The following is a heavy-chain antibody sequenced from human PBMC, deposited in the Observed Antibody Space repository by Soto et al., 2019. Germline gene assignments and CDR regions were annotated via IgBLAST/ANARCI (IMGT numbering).Heavy chain of an antibody. CDR3: ARGYAFDF. D-gene: IGHD5-18*01. CDR1: GASMTTDTW. J-gene: IGHJ4*02. CDR2: IHHSGAT. V-gene: IGHV4-4*02. Sequence: QVQLRESGPGLVKPSGTLSLTCAVSGASMTTDTWWSWVRQPPGKGLEWIGEIHHSGATNYNPSLKRRVTTSIDQSTNHFSLKLNSVTAADAAVYFCARGYAFDFWGRGTLVTVS.